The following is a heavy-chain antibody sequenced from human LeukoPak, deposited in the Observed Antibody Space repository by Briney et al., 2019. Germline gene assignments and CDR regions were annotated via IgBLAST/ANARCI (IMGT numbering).Heavy chain of an antibody. J-gene: IGHJ4*02. CDR2: INPNSGGT. CDR1: GYTFTGYY. CDR3: ARDNYDSSGYYPGGDY. Sequence: ASVKVSCKASGYTFTGYYMHWVRQAPGQGLEWMGRINPNSGGTNYAQKFQGRVTMTRDTSISTAYMELSRLRSDDTAVYYCARDNYDSSGYYPGGDYWGQGTLVNVSS. V-gene: IGHV1-2*06. D-gene: IGHD3-22*01.